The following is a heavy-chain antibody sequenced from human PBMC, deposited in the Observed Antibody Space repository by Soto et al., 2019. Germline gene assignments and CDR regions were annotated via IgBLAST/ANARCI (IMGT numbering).Heavy chain of an antibody. CDR3: ARDRVFLRSGPIAFDI. D-gene: IGHD4-17*01. J-gene: IGHJ3*02. V-gene: IGHV1-8*01. Sequence: ASVKVSCKASGYTFTSYDINWVRQATGQGLEWMGWMNPNSGNTGYAQKFQGRVTMTRNTSISTAYMELSSLRSEDTAVYYCARDRVFLRSGPIAFDIWGQGTMVTVSS. CDR1: GYTFTSYD. CDR2: MNPNSGNT.